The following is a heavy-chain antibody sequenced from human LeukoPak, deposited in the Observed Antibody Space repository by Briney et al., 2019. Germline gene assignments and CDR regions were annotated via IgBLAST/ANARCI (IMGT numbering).Heavy chain of an antibody. CDR3: ARPAFIAAAEDY. J-gene: IGHJ4*02. V-gene: IGHV3-74*01. Sequence: GGSLRLSCAASGFTFSSYWMHWVRQAPGKGLVWVSRINSDGSSTSYADSVKGRFTISRDNAKNTLYLQMNSLRAEDTAVYYCARPAFIAAAEDYWGQGTLVTVSS. CDR1: GFTFSSYW. D-gene: IGHD6-13*01. CDR2: INSDGSST.